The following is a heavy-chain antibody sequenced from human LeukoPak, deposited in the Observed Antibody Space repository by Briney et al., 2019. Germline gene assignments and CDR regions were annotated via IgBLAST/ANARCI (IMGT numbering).Heavy chain of an antibody. CDR2: ISGSGGST. D-gene: IGHD2-2*01. CDR3: AKGPYIVVVPGWFDP. V-gene: IGHV3-23*01. Sequence: GGSLRLSCAASGFTFSSYAMSWVRQAPGKGLEWVSAISGSGGSTYYADSVKGRFTISRDNSKNTLYLRMNSLRAEDTAVYYCAKGPYIVVVPGWFDPWGQGTLVTVSS. J-gene: IGHJ5*02. CDR1: GFTFSSYA.